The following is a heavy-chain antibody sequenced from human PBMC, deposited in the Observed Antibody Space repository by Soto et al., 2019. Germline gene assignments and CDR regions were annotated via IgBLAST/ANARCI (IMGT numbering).Heavy chain of an antibody. CDR1: GGSISSGDYY. CDR2: IYYTGSS. V-gene: IGHV4-30-4*01. CDR3: AREGASSDASRHFDN. Sequence: SETLSLTCTVSGGSISSGDYYWSWVRQPPGEDLESIGYIYYTGSSYSNPSLKSRVTISVDTYKNKFSMKLTSVTAADTAVYYCAREGASSDASRHFDNWGPGTLVTVSS. J-gene: IGHJ4*02. D-gene: IGHD2-21*01.